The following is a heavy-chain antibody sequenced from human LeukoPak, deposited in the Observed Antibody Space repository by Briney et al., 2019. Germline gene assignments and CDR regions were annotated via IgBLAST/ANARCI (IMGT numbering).Heavy chain of an antibody. V-gene: IGHV3-53*01. Sequence: GGSLRLSCAASGFTFSSYAMCWVRQAPGKGLEWVSVIYSGGSTYYADSVKGRFTISRDNSKNTLHLQMNSLRAEDTAVYYCARALAVGATRGYYFDYWGQGTLVTVSS. CDR1: GFTFSSYA. D-gene: IGHD1-26*01. CDR2: IYSGGST. J-gene: IGHJ4*02. CDR3: ARALAVGATRGYYFDY.